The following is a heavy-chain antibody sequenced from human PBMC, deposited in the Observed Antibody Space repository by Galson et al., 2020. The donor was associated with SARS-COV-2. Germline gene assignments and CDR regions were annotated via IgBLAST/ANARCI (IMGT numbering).Heavy chain of an antibody. D-gene: IGHD3-22*01. V-gene: IGHV3-23*01. Sequence: GGSLRLSCAAPDITFITYTMSWVRQAPGQGLEWVSAIGPGGQTTHYADPVKGRFTISSDNSNNTLFLQMNSLRAEDTAVYYCAKARGYYSGIDAFDIWGKGTVVTVSS. J-gene: IGHJ3*02. CDR2: IGPGGQTT. CDR3: AKARGYYSGIDAFDI. CDR1: DITFITYT.